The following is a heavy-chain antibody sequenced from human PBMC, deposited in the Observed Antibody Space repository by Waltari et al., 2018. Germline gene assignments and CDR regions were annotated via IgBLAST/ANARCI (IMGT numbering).Heavy chain of an antibody. J-gene: IGHJ4*02. D-gene: IGHD3-22*01. CDR2: IYYSGST. Sequence: QLQLQESGPGLVKPSETLSLTCTVSGGSISSSSYYWGWIRQPPGQGLEWIGSIYYSGSTYYNPSLKSRVTISVDTSKNQFSLKLSSVTAADTAVYYCASSPYYYDSSGYYVALLFDYWGQGTLVTVSS. V-gene: IGHV4-39*01. CDR3: ASSPYYYDSSGYYVALLFDY. CDR1: GGSISSSSYY.